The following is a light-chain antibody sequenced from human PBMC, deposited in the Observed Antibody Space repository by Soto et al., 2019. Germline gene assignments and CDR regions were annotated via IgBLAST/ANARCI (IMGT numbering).Light chain of an antibody. CDR3: SSYTSGSTYV. CDR2: EVS. J-gene: IGLJ1*01. CDR1: SSDVGGYNY. V-gene: IGLV2-14*01. Sequence: QSVLTQPVSVSGSPGQSITISCTGTSSDVGGYNYVSWYQQHPGKAPKLIIYEVSNRPSEISTRFSGSKSGNTASLTISGLQAEDEADYYCSSYTSGSTYVFGTGTKVTVL.